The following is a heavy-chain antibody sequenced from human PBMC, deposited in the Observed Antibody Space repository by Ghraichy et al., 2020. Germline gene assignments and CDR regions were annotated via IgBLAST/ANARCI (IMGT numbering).Heavy chain of an antibody. CDR3: AKVHGVYSSSSSAFDI. J-gene: IGHJ3*02. CDR2: ISGSGGST. V-gene: IGHV3-23*01. CDR1: GFTFSSYA. D-gene: IGHD6-6*01. Sequence: GESLNISCTASGFTFSSYAMSWVRQAPGKGLEWVSAISGSGGSTYYADSVKGRFTISRDNSKNTLYLQMNSLRAEDTAVYYCAKVHGVYSSSSSAFDIWGQGTMVTVSS.